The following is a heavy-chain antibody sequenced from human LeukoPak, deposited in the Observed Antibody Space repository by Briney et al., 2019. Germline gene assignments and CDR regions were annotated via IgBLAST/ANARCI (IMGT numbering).Heavy chain of an antibody. CDR1: GDSISSYY. CDR3: ARTRITIFGVAEDYYGMDV. D-gene: IGHD3-3*01. V-gene: IGHV4-59*01. Sequence: SETLSLTCTVSGDSISSYYWSWIRQPPGKGLEWIGYIYYSGSTNYNPSLKSRVTISVDTSKNQLSLKLSSVTAADTAVYYCARTRITIFGVAEDYYGMDVWGQGTTVTVSS. J-gene: IGHJ6*02. CDR2: IYYSGST.